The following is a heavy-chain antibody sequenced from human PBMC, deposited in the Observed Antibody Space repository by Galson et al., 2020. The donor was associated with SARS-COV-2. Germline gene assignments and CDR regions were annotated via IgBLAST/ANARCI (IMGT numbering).Heavy chain of an antibody. CDR2: ISTYNGNT. CDR1: GYTFTTYA. V-gene: IGHV1-18*01. D-gene: IGHD3-3*01. Sequence: ASVQVSCKASGYTFTTYAISWVRQAPGQGLEWMGWISTYNGNTNYAQNLQGRLTLTTDTSTSTAYMELRSLRSDDTAVYYCARQSTFWSGYFTSWGQGTLVTVSS. J-gene: IGHJ5*02. CDR3: ARQSTFWSGYFTS.